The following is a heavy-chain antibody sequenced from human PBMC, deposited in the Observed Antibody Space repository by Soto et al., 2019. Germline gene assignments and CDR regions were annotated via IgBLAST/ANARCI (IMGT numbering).Heavy chain of an antibody. J-gene: IGHJ4*02. CDR2: HYYSGTT. V-gene: IGHV4-39*01. CDR1: GGSITSRNYF. Sequence: SETLSLTCTVSGGSITSRNYFWGWIRQPPGKGLEWIVSHYYSGTTNYNPSLKSRATMSVDTSKNQFSLRLNSVTAADTAIYYCARRPSRGGGMPNWGPGPLVTVSS. D-gene: IGHD2-15*01. CDR3: ARRPSRGGGMPN.